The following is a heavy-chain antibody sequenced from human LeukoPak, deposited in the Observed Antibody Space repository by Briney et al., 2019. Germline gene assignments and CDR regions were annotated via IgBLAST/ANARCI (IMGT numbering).Heavy chain of an antibody. CDR1: GGSFSGYY. J-gene: IGHJ1*01. CDR3: ARGGGYVWGSPSYFQR. D-gene: IGHD3-16*01. Sequence: ASETLSLTCAVYGGSFSGYYWSWIRQPPGKGLEWIGEINHSGSTNYNPSLKSRVTISVDTSKNQFSLKLSSVTAADTAVYYCARGGGYVWGSPSYFQRWGQGTLVTVSS. V-gene: IGHV4-34*01. CDR2: INHSGST.